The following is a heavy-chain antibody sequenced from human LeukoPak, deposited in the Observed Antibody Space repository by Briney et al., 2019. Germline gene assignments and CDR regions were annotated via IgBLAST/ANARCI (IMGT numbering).Heavy chain of an antibody. Sequence: GGSLRLSCAASGFTFSSYGMHWVRQAPGKGLEWVTFIQYDESNKYYADSVKGRFTISRDNSKNTVYLQMNSLRTEDTAVYYCARSLTMVRAYDYWGQGTLVTVSS. CDR2: IQYDESNK. D-gene: IGHD3-10*01. V-gene: IGHV3-30*02. CDR1: GFTFSSYG. CDR3: ARSLTMVRAYDY. J-gene: IGHJ4*02.